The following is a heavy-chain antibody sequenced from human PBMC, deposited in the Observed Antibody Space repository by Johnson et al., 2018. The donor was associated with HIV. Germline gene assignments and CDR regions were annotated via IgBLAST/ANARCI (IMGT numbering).Heavy chain of an antibody. CDR2: IYSGGST. V-gene: IGHV3-66*02. CDR1: GFTVSSNY. D-gene: IGHD3-22*01. J-gene: IGHJ3*02. Sequence: EVQLVESGGGLVQPGGSLRLSCAASGFTVSSNYMSWVRLAPGKGLEWVSVIYSGGSTYYADSVKGRFTVSRDNSKNTLYLQMNSLRAEDTAVYYCARGLITMIVVVTFDAFDIWGQGTMVTVSS. CDR3: ARGLITMIVVVTFDAFDI.